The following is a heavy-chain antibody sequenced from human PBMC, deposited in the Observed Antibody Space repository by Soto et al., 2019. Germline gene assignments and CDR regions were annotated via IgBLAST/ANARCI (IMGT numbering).Heavy chain of an antibody. CDR2: ISGSGGGT. Sequence: EVQVLESGGGLVQPGGSLRLSCAASEFTFSTYAMSWVRQAPGKGLEWVSGISGSGGGTYYADSVKGRFTISRDNSNNTVYLQMNSLRAEDTPVYYRAKPHREGYSTAFFHHWGQGTLVTVSS. CDR3: AKPHREGYSTAFFHH. J-gene: IGHJ4*02. CDR1: EFTFSTYA. D-gene: IGHD4-4*01. V-gene: IGHV3-23*01.